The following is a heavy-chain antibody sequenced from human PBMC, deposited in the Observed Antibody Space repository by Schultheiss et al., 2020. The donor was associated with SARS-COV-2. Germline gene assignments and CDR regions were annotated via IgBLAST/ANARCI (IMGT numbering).Heavy chain of an antibody. Sequence: SETLSLTCTVSGGSVRSGSYYWTWIRQPPGKGLEWIGYVYYSGSTNYNPSLKSRVTISVDTSKNQFSLKLSSVTAADTAVYYCARDLNQKGYSSSWYSYYGMDVWGQGTTVTVSS. CDR2: VYYSGST. V-gene: IGHV4-61*01. CDR1: GGSVRSGSYY. J-gene: IGHJ6*02. CDR3: ARDLNQKGYSSSWYSYYGMDV. D-gene: IGHD6-13*01.